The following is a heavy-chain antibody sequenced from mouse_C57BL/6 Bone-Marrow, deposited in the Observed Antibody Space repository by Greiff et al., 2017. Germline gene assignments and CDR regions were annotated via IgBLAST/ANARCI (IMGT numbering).Heavy chain of an antibody. J-gene: IGHJ1*03. V-gene: IGHV5-9-1*02. CDR3: SRGEDYYGSSYYWYFDV. CDR1: GFTFSSYA. Sequence: EVKLVESGEGLVKPGGSLKLSCAASGFTFSSYAMSWVRQTPETRLEWVAYISSGGDYIYYADTVQGRFTISRDNARNTLYLQMSSLKSEDTAVYYCSRGEDYYGSSYYWYFDVWGTGTTVTVSS. D-gene: IGHD1-1*01. CDR2: ISSGGDYI.